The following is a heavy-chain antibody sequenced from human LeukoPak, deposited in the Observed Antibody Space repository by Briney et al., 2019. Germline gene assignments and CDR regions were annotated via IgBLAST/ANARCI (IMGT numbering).Heavy chain of an antibody. CDR1: GFTFSTYS. J-gene: IGHJ4*02. Sequence: GGSLRLSCAASGFTFSTYSMNWVRQPPGKGLEWVSYISGSIETTYYADSVKGRFTISRDNSKNSLYLQMNSLRDEDTAVYYCARTPPTAGLTTIGVGSDYWGQGTLVTVSS. CDR2: ISGSIETT. CDR3: ARTPPTAGLTTIGVGSDY. V-gene: IGHV3-48*02. D-gene: IGHD4-11*01.